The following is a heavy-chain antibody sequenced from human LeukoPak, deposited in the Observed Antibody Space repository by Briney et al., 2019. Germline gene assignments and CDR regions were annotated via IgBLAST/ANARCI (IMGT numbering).Heavy chain of an antibody. J-gene: IGHJ5*02. Sequence: ASVKISCKASGYTFTGYYMHWLRQAPGQGLEWMGRINPNSGGTNYAQKFQGRVTMTRDTSISTAYMELSRLRSDDTAVYYCARGERIWVSGCYVSWFEPCGQGSLVTDSS. CDR2: INPNSGGT. D-gene: IGHD6-19*01. V-gene: IGHV1-2*06. CDR1: GYTFTGYY. CDR3: ARGERIWVSGCYVSWFEP.